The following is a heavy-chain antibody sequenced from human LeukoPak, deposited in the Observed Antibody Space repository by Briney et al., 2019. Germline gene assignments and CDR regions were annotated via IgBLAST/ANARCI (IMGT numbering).Heavy chain of an antibody. CDR1: GGSISSRGYY. V-gene: IGHV4-39*01. CDR2: IYYSGST. D-gene: IGHD3-10*01. Sequence: SETLSLTCTVSGGSISSRGYYWSWIRQPPGKGLEWIGSIYYSGSTYYNPSLKSRVNISVDTSKNQFSLKLSSVTAADTAVYYCARLQGSGSAPFDYWGRGTLVTVSS. CDR3: ARLQGSGSAPFDY. J-gene: IGHJ4*02.